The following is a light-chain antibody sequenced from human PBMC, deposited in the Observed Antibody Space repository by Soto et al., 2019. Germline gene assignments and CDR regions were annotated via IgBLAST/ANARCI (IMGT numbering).Light chain of an antibody. Sequence: EIVLTQSPGNLSLSPGERVTLSCRASQSVNNNFLSWYQQKPGQAPRLLIYAASSGATGIPDRFSGSGSGTDFTLTINRLEPEDFVVYYCQYYGNSRITFGQGTRLEIK. CDR1: QSVNNNF. CDR2: AAS. J-gene: IGKJ5*01. V-gene: IGKV3-20*01. CDR3: QYYGNSRIT.